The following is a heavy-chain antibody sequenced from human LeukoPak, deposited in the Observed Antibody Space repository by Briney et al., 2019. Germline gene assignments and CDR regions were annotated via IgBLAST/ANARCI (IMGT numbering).Heavy chain of an antibody. J-gene: IGHJ4*02. CDR3: AGPRAYCGGDCYGRFDY. V-gene: IGHV4-39*01. Sequence: SETLSLTCTVSGGSISSSGYYWGWIRQPPGKGLEWVGSIYYSGNTYYSPSLKSRVTISVDTSKNQFSLKLSSVTAADTAVYYCAGPRAYCGGDCYGRFDYWGQGTLVTVSS. CDR2: IYYSGNT. D-gene: IGHD2-21*02. CDR1: GGSISSSGYY.